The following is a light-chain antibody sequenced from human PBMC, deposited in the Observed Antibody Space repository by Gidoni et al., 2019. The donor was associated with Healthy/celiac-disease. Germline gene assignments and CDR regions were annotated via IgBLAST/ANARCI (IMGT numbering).Light chain of an antibody. V-gene: IGLV2-14*01. CDR3: SSYTSSSPNYV. Sequence: QSALTQPAPVSGPPGQSITNSCTGTSSDVGGYNYVSWYQQHPGKAPKLMIYEVSNRPAGVSNRVSGSKSGNTAALTSAGLQAEDEADYYCSSYTSSSPNYVVGTGTKVTVL. CDR2: EVS. J-gene: IGLJ1*01. CDR1: SSDVGGYNY.